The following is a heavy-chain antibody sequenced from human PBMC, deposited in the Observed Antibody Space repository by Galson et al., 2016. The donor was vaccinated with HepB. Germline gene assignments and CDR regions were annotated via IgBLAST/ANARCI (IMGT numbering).Heavy chain of an antibody. CDR1: GFTFNYYY. V-gene: IGHV3-11*01. J-gene: IGHJ6*02. D-gene: IGHD2-15*01. CDR3: VRVSDCSGGMCQSGWYGLDV. CDR2: ISSSGSTI. Sequence: SLRLSCAASGFTFNYYYMSWIRQTPGKGLEWVSYISSSGSTIYYADSVKGRFTISRDNAKNSLYLQMHSLRAEDTAVYFCVRVSDCSGGMCQSGWYGLDVWGQGTTVTVSS.